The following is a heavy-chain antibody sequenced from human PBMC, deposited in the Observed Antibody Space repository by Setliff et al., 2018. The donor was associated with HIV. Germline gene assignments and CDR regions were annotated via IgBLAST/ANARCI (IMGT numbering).Heavy chain of an antibody. CDR3: ARKLRPGHGVDV. CDR1: RFDFNNYW. CDR2: IGQDGSEK. D-gene: IGHD3-10*01. V-gene: IGHV3-7*01. J-gene: IGHJ6*02. Sequence: GGSLRLSCAASRFDFNNYWMCWVRQAPGKGLEWVANIGQDGSEKNYVDSVKGRFTISRDNAKNSMDLQMNSMRAEDTAIYYCARKLRPGHGVDVWGQGTTVTVSS.